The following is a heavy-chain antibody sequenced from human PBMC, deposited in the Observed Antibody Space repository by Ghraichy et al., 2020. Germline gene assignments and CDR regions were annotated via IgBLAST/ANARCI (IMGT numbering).Heavy chain of an antibody. J-gene: IGHJ1*01. CDR2: ISYSRTT. Sequence: SETLSLTCTVSGDSVSSYDYYWSCNRPCPGKDREWVGYISYSRTTYYNPSLQSRVTISRDPAMIQFSLLLTSVTAADAAMYYCATSPVVLQSQVFLDWGPGTRGTVAS. CDR1: GDSVSSYDYY. V-gene: IGHV4-30-4*01. CDR3: ATSPVVLQSQVFLD. D-gene: IGHD2-15*01.